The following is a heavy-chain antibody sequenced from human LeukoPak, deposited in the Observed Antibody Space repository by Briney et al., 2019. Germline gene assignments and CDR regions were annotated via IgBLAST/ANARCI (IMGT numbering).Heavy chain of an antibody. CDR2: IYYSVST. J-gene: IGHJ5*02. CDR1: RGALTSYF. V-gene: IGHV4-59*08. D-gene: IGHD3-10*01. CDR3: ARHMDQYGSGSYYTQNWSDP. Sequence: TLSLTCTLSRGALTSYFWSCIRQSAGNGLEWFGYIYYSVSTNYNPSLSSPVTISVYPSKNQCSLKLCSVTPSDTPVYYCARHMDQYGSGSYYTQNWSDPWGQGTLVTVSS.